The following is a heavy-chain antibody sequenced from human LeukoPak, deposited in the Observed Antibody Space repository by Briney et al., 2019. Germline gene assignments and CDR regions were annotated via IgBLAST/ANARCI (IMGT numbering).Heavy chain of an antibody. CDR2: ITGNGGST. CDR3: AKGAYCSGGNCYLGDLDY. CDR1: GFAFNNHL. Sequence: GGSLRLSCETSGFAFNNHLMHWVRQAPGKGLEYVAAITGNGGSTSYATSVKGRFTISRDNSKNTLYLQMNSLRVEDTAVYYCAKGAYCSGGNCYLGDLDYWGQGTLVTVSS. V-gene: IGHV3-64*01. J-gene: IGHJ4*02. D-gene: IGHD2-15*01.